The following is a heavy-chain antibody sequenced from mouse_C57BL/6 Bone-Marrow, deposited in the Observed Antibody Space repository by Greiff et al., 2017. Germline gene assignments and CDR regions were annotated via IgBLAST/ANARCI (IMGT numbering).Heavy chain of an antibody. D-gene: IGHD1-1*01. J-gene: IGHJ3*01. V-gene: IGHV2-3*01. Sequence: VQLVESGPGLVAPSQSLSITCTASGFSLTSYGVSWVRQPPGKGLEWLGVIWGDGSTNYYSALISRLSISKDNSKSQVCLKQNRQQTDDTATYYCAKYDGSGSFAYWGQGTLVTVSA. CDR3: AKYDGSGSFAY. CDR1: GFSLTSYG. CDR2: IWGDGST.